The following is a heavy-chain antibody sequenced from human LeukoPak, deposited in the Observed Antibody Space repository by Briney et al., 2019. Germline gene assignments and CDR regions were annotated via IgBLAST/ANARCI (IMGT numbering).Heavy chain of an antibody. Sequence: ASVKVSCKASGYTFTSYDINWVRQATGQGPEWMGWMNPNSGNTGYAQKFQGRVTMTRNTSISTAYMELSSLRSEDTAMYYCARARRRGTMIVVVRLDYWGQGTLVTVSS. V-gene: IGHV1-8*01. CDR1: GYTFTSYD. CDR2: MNPNSGNT. CDR3: ARARRRGTMIVVVRLDY. D-gene: IGHD3-22*01. J-gene: IGHJ4*02.